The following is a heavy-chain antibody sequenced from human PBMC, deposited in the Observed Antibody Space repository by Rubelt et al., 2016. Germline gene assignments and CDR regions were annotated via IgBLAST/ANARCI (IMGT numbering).Heavy chain of an antibody. V-gene: IGHV3-48*03. CDR2: ISPRGCSI. CDR3: ARDDAFDI. J-gene: IGHJ3*02. Sequence: EVQLLESGGGLVQPGGSLRLSCAASGFTFSSYEMNWVRQAPGKGLEWVSYISPRGCSIYYADSVKGRFTISRDNAKNSLYLQMNSLRAEDTAVYYCARDDAFDIWGQGTMVTVSS. CDR1: GFTFSSYE.